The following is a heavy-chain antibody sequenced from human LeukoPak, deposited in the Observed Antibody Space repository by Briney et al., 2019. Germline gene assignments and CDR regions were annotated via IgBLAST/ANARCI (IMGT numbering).Heavy chain of an antibody. CDR3: AKLLLETGGIGEEFDY. Sequence: PGGSLRLSCAASGFTFSSYAMYWVRQAPGKGLEWVAFIRYDGNKKYYADSVKGRFTISRDNSRNTVYLQMNSLTSEDTAVYYCAKLLLETGGIGEEFDYWGQRTMVTVSS. J-gene: IGHJ4*02. CDR2: IRYDGNKK. D-gene: IGHD1-26*01. CDR1: GFTFSSYA. V-gene: IGHV3-30*02.